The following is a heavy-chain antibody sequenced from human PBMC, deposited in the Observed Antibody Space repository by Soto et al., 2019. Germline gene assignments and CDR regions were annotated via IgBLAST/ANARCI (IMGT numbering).Heavy chain of an antibody. CDR2: FDPEDGET. CDR3: ASSTVTNTRRLNWFDP. Sequence: ASVKVSCKVSGYTLTELSMHRVRQAPGKGLEWMGGFDPEDGETIYAQKFQGRVTMTEDTSTDTAYMELSSLRSEDTAVYYCASSTVTNTRRLNWFDPWGQGTLVTVSS. J-gene: IGHJ5*02. V-gene: IGHV1-24*01. D-gene: IGHD4-17*01. CDR1: GYTLTELS.